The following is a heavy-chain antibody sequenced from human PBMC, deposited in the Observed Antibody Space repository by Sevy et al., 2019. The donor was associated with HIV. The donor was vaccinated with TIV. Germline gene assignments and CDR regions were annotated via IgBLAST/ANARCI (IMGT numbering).Heavy chain of an antibody. V-gene: IGHV4-59*01. D-gene: IGHD1-26*01. CDR1: GGSISNYY. CDR3: ARGNSGCYGGFDP. Sequence: SETLSLTCTVSGGSISNYYWNWLRQPPGKGLEWIGYIYYSGGTNYNPSLRNRVTMSSETSKNQFSLKLSFVTVADRAMYYCARGNSGCYGGFDPWGQGTLVTVSS. CDR2: IYYSGGT. J-gene: IGHJ5*02.